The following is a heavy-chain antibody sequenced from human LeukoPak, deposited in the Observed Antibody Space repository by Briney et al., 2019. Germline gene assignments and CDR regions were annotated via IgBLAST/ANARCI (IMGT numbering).Heavy chain of an antibody. V-gene: IGHV4-59*08. D-gene: IGHD5-18*01. J-gene: IGHJ5*02. CDR2: IYYSGST. CDR3: ARHAGYSYLNCFDP. CDR1: GGSISSYY. Sequence: PSETLSLTCTVSGGSISSYYWSWIRQPPGKGLEWIGYIYYSGSTNYNPSLKSRVTISVDTSKNQFSLKLSSVTAADTAVYYCARHAGYSYLNCFDPWGQGTLVTVSS.